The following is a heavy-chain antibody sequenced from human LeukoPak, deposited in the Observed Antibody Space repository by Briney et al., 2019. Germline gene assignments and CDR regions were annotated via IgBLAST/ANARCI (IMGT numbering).Heavy chain of an antibody. Sequence: SETLSLTCAVYGGSFSGYYWSWIRQPPGKGLEWNGEINHSGSTNYNPSLKSRVTISVDTSKNQFSLKLSSVTAADTAVYYCAIHIVVVPAAKKKNWFDPWGQGTLVTVSS. J-gene: IGHJ5*02. CDR3: AIHIVVVPAAKKKNWFDP. D-gene: IGHD2-2*01. CDR2: INHSGST. CDR1: GGSFSGYY. V-gene: IGHV4-34*01.